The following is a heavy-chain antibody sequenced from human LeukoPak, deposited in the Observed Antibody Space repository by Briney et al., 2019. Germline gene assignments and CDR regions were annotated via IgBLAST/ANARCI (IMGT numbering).Heavy chain of an antibody. D-gene: IGHD3-22*01. J-gene: IGHJ6*03. CDR1: GYTFTSYG. CDR3: ARGGIVVLWPLPGGYYMDV. Sequence: GASVKVSCKASGYTFTSYGISWVRQAPAQGLEWMGWISAYNGNTNYAQKLQGRVTVTTDTSTSTAYMELRSLRSDDTAVYYCARGGIVVLWPLPGGYYMDVWGKGTTVTVSS. V-gene: IGHV1-18*01. CDR2: ISAYNGNT.